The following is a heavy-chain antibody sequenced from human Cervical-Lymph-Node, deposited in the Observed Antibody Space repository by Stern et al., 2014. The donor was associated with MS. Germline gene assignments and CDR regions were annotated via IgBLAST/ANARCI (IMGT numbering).Heavy chain of an antibody. V-gene: IGHV1-18*01. J-gene: IGHJ4*02. Sequence: VQLVESGAEVKKPGASVKVSCKASGYTFTSSGLSWVRQAPGQGLEWMGWISAYNGNTNYAQKFHARVSLNTANSTRTVYMELRSLISDDTAVYYCARRGGSQPTDYWGQGTLVTVSS. CDR2: ISAYNGNT. D-gene: IGHD1-26*01. CDR1: GYTFTSSG. CDR3: ARRGGSQPTDY.